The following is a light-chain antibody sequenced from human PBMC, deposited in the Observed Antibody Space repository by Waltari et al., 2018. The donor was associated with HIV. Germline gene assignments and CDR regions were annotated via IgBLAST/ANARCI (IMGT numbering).Light chain of an antibody. CDR3: QQDGSSEGFT. Sequence: EIVLTQSPGTLSLSPGDRATLSCRASQIVGGNSLAWYQKKPGQAPRLLIYGPSTRAAGIPDRFSGSGSETDFTLTISRLEPEECAVYYCQQDGSSEGFTFGPGTRVDI. CDR1: QIVGGNS. V-gene: IGKV3-20*01. J-gene: IGKJ3*01. CDR2: GPS.